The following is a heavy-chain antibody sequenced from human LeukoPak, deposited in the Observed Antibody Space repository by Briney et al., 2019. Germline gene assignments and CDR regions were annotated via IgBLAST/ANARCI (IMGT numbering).Heavy chain of an antibody. CDR1: GGSFSGYY. CDR2: INHSGST. D-gene: IGHD6-13*01. Sequence: SETLSLTCAVYGGSFSGYYWSWIRQPPGKGLEWIGEINHSGSTNYNPSLKSRVTISVDTSKNQFSLKLSPVTAADTAVYYCASPSNYGYSSRLYYFDYWGQGTLVTVSS. V-gene: IGHV4-34*01. CDR3: ASPSNYGYSSRLYYFDY. J-gene: IGHJ4*02.